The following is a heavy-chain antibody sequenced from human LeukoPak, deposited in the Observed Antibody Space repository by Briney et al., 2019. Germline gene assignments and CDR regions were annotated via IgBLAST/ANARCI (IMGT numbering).Heavy chain of an antibody. D-gene: IGHD5-12*01. Sequence: GGSLRLSCAASGFTFSDYYMSGIRQAPGKGLEWVSYISSSSSYTNYADSVKGRFTISRDNAKNSLYLQMNSLRAEDTAVYYCARLGWATAPLDYWGQGTLVTVSS. CDR3: ARLGWATAPLDY. J-gene: IGHJ4*02. CDR1: GFTFSDYY. CDR2: ISSSSSYT. V-gene: IGHV3-11*06.